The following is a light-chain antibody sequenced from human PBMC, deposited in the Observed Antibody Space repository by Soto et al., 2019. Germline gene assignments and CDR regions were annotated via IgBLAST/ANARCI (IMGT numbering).Light chain of an antibody. CDR3: SLYTSENTYV. J-gene: IGLJ1*01. V-gene: IGLV2-14*01. CDR1: SSDVGGYNY. CDR2: KVS. Sequence: QSALTQPASVSGSPGQSITIPCTGTSSDVGGYNYVSWYQQHPGRAPKLVIYKVSDRPSGVSSRFSASKSGNTASLTISGLQAADEVDYYCSLYTSENTYVFGTGTKLTVL.